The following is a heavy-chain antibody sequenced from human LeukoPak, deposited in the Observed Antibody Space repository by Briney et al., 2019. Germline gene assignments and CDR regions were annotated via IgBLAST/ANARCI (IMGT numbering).Heavy chain of an antibody. CDR3: ARGLVYDWPLEY. CDR2: LYYTGTT. D-gene: IGHD3-9*01. J-gene: IGHJ4*02. V-gene: IGHV3-66*01. Sequence: PGGSLRLSCAASGLTVSSSYMTWVRQAPGKGLDWVSVLYYTGTTYYADSVKGRFTISRDDSKNTLYLQTNSLRVEDTAVYFCARGLVYDWPLEYWGQGTLVTVSS. CDR1: GLTVSSSY.